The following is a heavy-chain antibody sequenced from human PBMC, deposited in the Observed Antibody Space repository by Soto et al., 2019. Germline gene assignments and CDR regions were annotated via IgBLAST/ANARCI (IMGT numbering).Heavy chain of an antibody. CDR2: ISSDGSEK. D-gene: IGHD1-7*01. CDR3: AKGNFVTFPLLAW. Sequence: QVQLVESGGGVVQPGRSLRLSCAASGFTFSNYGMHWVRQAPGKGLEWVTVISSDGSEKFYADSVKGRFTISRDNSKNTLYVEMNSLRAEDTAVYYCAKGNFVTFPLLAWWGQGTLVTVSS. CDR1: GFTFSNYG. J-gene: IGHJ4*02. V-gene: IGHV3-30*18.